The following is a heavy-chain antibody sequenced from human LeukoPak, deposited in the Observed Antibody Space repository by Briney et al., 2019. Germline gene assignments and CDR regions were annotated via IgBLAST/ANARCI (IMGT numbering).Heavy chain of an antibody. J-gene: IGHJ3*02. CDR2: IKSKTDGGTT. CDR1: GFTFRNAW. D-gene: IGHD3-3*01. Sequence: GGSLRLSCAASGFTFRNAWMSWVRQAPGKGLEWVGRIKSKTDGGTTDYAAPVKGRFTISRDDSKHTLYLQMNSLKTEDTAVYYCTTQYYDFWSGYWSYAFDIWGQGTMVTVSS. CDR3: TTQYYDFWSGYWSYAFDI. V-gene: IGHV3-15*01.